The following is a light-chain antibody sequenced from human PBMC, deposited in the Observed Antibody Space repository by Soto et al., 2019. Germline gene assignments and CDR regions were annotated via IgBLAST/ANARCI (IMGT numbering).Light chain of an antibody. CDR2: EVS. CDR1: SSDVGSYNL. Sequence: QSALTQPASVSGSPGQSITISCTGTSSDVGSYNLVSWYQHHPSKAPKLMIFEVSKRPSGVSNRFSGSKSGNTASLTISGLQAEDEAEYYCCSYAGTYVFGTGTKVTVL. V-gene: IGLV2-23*02. J-gene: IGLJ1*01. CDR3: CSYAGTYV.